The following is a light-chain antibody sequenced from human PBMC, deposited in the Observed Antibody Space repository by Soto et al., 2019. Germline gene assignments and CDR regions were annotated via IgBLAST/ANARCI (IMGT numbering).Light chain of an antibody. V-gene: IGKV3-15*01. CDR2: GAS. CDR1: QSVSSN. Sequence: EIVMTQSPATLSVSPGERATLSCRASQSVSSNLVWYQQKPGQAPRLLIYGASTRATGIPARFSGSGSGTEFTLTISSLQSEAFAVYYCQQYNNWPPWTFGQGTKVEIK. CDR3: QQYNNWPPWT. J-gene: IGKJ1*01.